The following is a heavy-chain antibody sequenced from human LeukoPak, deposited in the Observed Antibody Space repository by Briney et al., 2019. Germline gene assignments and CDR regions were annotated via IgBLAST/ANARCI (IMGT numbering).Heavy chain of an antibody. J-gene: IGHJ4*02. CDR3: ASLSGFYLD. CDR1: SVSISSGGYF. D-gene: IGHD3-22*01. V-gene: IGHV4-31*03. Sequence: PSETLSLTCTVSSVSISSGGYFWSWIRQHPGKGLEWIGYIYYSGSTYYSPSLKSRVTISVDTSKNQFSLKLNSVTAADTAVYYCASLSGFYLDWGQGTLVTVSS. CDR2: IYYSGST.